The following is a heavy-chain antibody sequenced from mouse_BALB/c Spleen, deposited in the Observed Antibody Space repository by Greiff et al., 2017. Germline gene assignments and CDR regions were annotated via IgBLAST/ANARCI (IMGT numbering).Heavy chain of an antibody. Sequence: EVQLVESGGGLVQPGGSLKLSCAASGFTFSSYTMSWVRQTPEKRLEWVAYISNGGGSTYYPDTVKGRFTISRDNAKNTLYLQMSSLKSEDTAMYYCARHIYYDYEDAMDYWGQGTSVTVSS. V-gene: IGHV5-12-2*01. CDR1: GFTFSSYT. CDR2: ISNGGGST. D-gene: IGHD2-4*01. CDR3: ARHIYYDYEDAMDY. J-gene: IGHJ4*01.